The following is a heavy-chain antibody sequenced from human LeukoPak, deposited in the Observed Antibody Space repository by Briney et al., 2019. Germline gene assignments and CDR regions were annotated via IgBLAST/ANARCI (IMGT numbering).Heavy chain of an antibody. CDR1: GFTFSSYS. Sequence: GSLRLSCAASGFTFSSYSMNWVRQAPGKGLEWISYISTTGDRIQYADSVKGRFTISRDNAKNSLYLQMNSLRAEDTAVYYCARDTKDYWGQGTLVTVSS. J-gene: IGHJ4*02. D-gene: IGHD2-8*01. CDR2: ISTTGDRI. V-gene: IGHV3-48*04. CDR3: ARDTKDY.